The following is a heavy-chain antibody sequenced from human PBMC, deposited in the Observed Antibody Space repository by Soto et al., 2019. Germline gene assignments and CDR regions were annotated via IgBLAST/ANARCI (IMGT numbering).Heavy chain of an antibody. D-gene: IGHD4-4*01. J-gene: IGHJ5*02. CDR2: ISSSSSYT. CDR3: ARDPTAVTSRFDP. V-gene: IGHV3-21*01. CDR1: GFTFSSYS. Sequence: PGGSLRLSCAASGFTFSSYSMNWVRQAPGKGLEWVSSISSSSSYTYYAGSVKGRFTISRDNAKNSLYLQMNSLRAEDTAVYYCARDPTAVTSRFDPWGQGTLVTVSS.